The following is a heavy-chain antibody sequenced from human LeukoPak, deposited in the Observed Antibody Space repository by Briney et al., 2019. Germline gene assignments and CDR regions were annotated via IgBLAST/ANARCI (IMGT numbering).Heavy chain of an antibody. D-gene: IGHD2-2*01. CDR2: LWHDGTNK. CDR3: AKQESSWFNP. J-gene: IGHJ5*02. CDR1: GFIFSNYG. V-gene: IGHV3-33*06. Sequence: GGSLRLSCAASGFIFSNYGMHWVRQAPGKGLEWVADLWHDGTNKYYADSVKGRFTISRDNSKNTLYLQMTSLRAEDTAVYYCAKQESSWFNPWGQGTLVTVSS.